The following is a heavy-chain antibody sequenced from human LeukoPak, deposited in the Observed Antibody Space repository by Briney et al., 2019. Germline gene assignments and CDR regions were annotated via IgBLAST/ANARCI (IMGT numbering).Heavy chain of an antibody. CDR3: ARVSLLDDGGLGDY. Sequence: GGSLRLSCAASGFTFSDYYMTWFRQAPGKGLEWVSYISGGSSYTNFADSVKGRFTVSRDNAKNSLYLQMNSLRAEDTAVYYCARVSLLDDGGLGDYWGQGTLVTVSS. J-gene: IGHJ4*02. V-gene: IGHV3-11*06. CDR1: GFTFSDYY. CDR2: ISGGSSYT. D-gene: IGHD4-23*01.